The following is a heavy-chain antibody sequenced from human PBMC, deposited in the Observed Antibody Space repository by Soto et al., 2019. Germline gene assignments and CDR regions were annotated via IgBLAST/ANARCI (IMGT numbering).Heavy chain of an antibody. V-gene: IGHV3-30*18. Sequence: GGSLRLSCAASGFTFGRNGMQWVRQAPGKGLEWVAVLSFDGRIEYYADSVKGRFKIFRDNPKNTLYLQMNTLRPDDTALYYCAKDRDRTWSLDYWGQGALVTVSS. J-gene: IGHJ4*02. CDR3: AKDRDRTWSLDY. CDR2: LSFDGRIE. D-gene: IGHD1-7*01. CDR1: GFTFGRNG.